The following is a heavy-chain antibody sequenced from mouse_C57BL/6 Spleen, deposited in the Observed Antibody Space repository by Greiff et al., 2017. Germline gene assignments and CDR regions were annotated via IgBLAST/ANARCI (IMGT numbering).Heavy chain of an antibody. CDR1: GFNIKDYY. Sequence: DVKLQESGAELVRPGASVKLSCTASGFNIKDYYMHWVKQRPEQGLEWIGRIDPEDGDTEYAPKFQGKATMTADTSSNTAYLQLSSLTSEDTAVYYCTTHYYGSSYRGYDYAMDYWGQGTSVTVSS. J-gene: IGHJ4*01. V-gene: IGHV14-1*01. CDR3: TTHYYGSSYRGYDYAMDY. CDR2: IDPEDGDT. D-gene: IGHD1-1*01.